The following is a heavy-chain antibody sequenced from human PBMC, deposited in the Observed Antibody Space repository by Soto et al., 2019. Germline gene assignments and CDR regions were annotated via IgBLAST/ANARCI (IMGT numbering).Heavy chain of an antibody. CDR3: ARSTYFWYDEYFQH. CDR2: IYYSGST. V-gene: IGHV4-31*03. D-gene: IGHD3-16*01. Sequence: SETLSLTCTVSGGSISSGGYYWSWIRQHPGKGLEWIGYIYYSGSTYYNPSLKSRVTISVDTSKNQFSLKLSSVTAADTAVYYCARSTYFWYDEYFQHWGQGTLVTVSS. J-gene: IGHJ1*01. CDR1: GGSISSGGYY.